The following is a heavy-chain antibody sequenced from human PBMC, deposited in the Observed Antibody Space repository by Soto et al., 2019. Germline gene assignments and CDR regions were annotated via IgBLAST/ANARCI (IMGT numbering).Heavy chain of an antibody. CDR1: GGSFSGYY. Sequence: PSETLSLTCAVYGGSFSGYYWSWIRQPPGKWLEWIGEINHSGSTNYNPSLKSRVTISVDTSKNQFSLKLSSVTAADTAVYYCARGSLQLWPKAFDYWGQGTLVTVSS. CDR3: ARGSLQLWPKAFDY. CDR2: INHSGST. V-gene: IGHV4-34*01. D-gene: IGHD5-18*01. J-gene: IGHJ4*02.